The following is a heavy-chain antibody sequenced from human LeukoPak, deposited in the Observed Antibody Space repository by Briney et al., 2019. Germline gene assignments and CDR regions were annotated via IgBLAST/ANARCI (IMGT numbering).Heavy chain of an antibody. CDR3: ARDPAVDDYYYYMDV. J-gene: IGHJ6*03. Sequence: ASVKVSCKASGYTFTSYYMHWVRQAPGQGLEWMGIINPSGGSTSYAQKFQGRVTMTRDMSTSTVYMELSSLRSEDTAVYYCARDPAVDDYYYYMDVWGKGTTVTVSS. CDR2: INPSGGST. D-gene: IGHD6-19*01. V-gene: IGHV1-46*01. CDR1: GYTFTSYY.